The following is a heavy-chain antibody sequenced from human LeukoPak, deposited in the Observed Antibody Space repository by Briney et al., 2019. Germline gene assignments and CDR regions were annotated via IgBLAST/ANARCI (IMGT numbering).Heavy chain of an antibody. Sequence: ASVKVSCKASGYTFTGYYMHWVRQAPGQGLEWLGWINPNSGGTNYAQKFQGRVTMTRDTSISTAYMEPSRLRSDDTAVYFCARADDYYGMDVWGQGTTVTVSS. CDR1: GYTFTGYY. CDR2: INPNSGGT. J-gene: IGHJ6*02. V-gene: IGHV1-2*02. CDR3: ARADDYYGMDV.